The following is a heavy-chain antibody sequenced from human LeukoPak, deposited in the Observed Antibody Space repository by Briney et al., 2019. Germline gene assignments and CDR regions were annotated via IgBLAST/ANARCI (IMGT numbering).Heavy chain of an antibody. CDR2: ISSSGSTI. Sequence: GGSLRLSCAASRFTFSDYYMTWIRQAPGKGLECVSYISSSGSTIYYADSVKGRFTISRDNAKNSLYLQMNSLRAEDTAVYYCARGDYDFWSGYYSYFDYWGQGTLVTVSS. D-gene: IGHD3-3*01. V-gene: IGHV3-11*04. CDR1: RFTFSDYY. J-gene: IGHJ4*02. CDR3: ARGDYDFWSGYYSYFDY.